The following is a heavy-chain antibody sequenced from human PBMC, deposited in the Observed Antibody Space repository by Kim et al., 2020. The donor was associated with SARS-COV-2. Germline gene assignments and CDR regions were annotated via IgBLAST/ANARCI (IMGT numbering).Heavy chain of an antibody. CDR3: AKDIYDFWSGYRDYYFDY. J-gene: IGHJ4*02. Sequence: KGRFTISRDNSKNTLYLQMNSLRAEDTAVYYCAKDIYDFWSGYRDYYFDYWGQGTLVTVSS. V-gene: IGHV3-30*02. D-gene: IGHD3-3*01.